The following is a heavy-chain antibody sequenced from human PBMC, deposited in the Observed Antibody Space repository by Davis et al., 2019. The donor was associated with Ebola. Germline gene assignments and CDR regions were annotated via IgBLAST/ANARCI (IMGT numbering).Heavy chain of an antibody. CDR2: IYYSGST. V-gene: IGHV4-59*01. CDR1: GGSISSYY. D-gene: IGHD1-26*01. J-gene: IGHJ4*02. CDR3: ARGLGGSYLYYFDY. Sequence: PSETLSLTCIVSGGSISSYYWSWIRQPPGKGLEWIGYIYYSGSTNYNPSLKSRVTISVDTSKNQFSLKLSSVTAADTAVYYCARGLGGSYLYYFDYWGQGTLVTVSS.